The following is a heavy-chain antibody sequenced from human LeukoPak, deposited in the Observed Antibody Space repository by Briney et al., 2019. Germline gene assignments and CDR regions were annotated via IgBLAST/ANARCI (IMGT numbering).Heavy chain of an antibody. Sequence: SQTLSLTCAVSGGSISSGGYSWSWIRQPPGKGLEWIGYIYHSGSTYYNPSLKSRVTISVDRSKDQFSLKLSSVTAADTAVYYCARVGKVRGVIPDQLYYFDYWGQGTLVTVSS. CDR1: GGSISSGGYS. V-gene: IGHV4-30-2*01. CDR2: IYHSGST. J-gene: IGHJ4*02. D-gene: IGHD3-10*01. CDR3: ARVGKVRGVIPDQLYYFDY.